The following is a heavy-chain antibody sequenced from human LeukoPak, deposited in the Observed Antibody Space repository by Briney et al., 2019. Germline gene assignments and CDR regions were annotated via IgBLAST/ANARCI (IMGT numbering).Heavy chain of an antibody. J-gene: IGHJ4*02. CDR3: ASSLIVVVPAATETDY. V-gene: IGHV4-38-2*01. Sequence: SQTLSLTCAVSGYSISSGYYWGWIRQPPGKGLEWIGSIYHSGSTYYNPSLKSRVTISADTSTNQFSLKLSSGTAADKAVYYCASSLIVVVPAATETDYWGQGTLVTVSS. D-gene: IGHD2-2*01. CDR1: GYSISSGYY. CDR2: IYHSGST.